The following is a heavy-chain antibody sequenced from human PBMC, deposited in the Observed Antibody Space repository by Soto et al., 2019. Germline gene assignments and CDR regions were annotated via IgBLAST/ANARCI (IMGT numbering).Heavy chain of an antibody. J-gene: IGHJ4*02. D-gene: IGHD3-10*01. Sequence: QVQLQESGPGLVKPSETLSLTCTVSGGSLSSYTGSWFRHPPGKGLDGIGYIYYSGSTNYNPSLKSRVTISVDTSKNQFSLKLSSVTAADTAVYYCARYSTTYGSGTYTFDYWGQGTLVTVSS. CDR2: IYYSGST. CDR3: ARYSTTYGSGTYTFDY. V-gene: IGHV4-59*01. CDR1: GGSLSSYT.